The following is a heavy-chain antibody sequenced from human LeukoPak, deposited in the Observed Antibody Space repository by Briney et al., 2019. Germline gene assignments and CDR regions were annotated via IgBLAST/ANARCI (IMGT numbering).Heavy chain of an antibody. V-gene: IGHV3-9*01. CDR2: ISWNSGSI. J-gene: IGHJ5*02. CDR1: GFTFDDYA. D-gene: IGHD3-10*01. CDR3: ARGGYYGSGSAPFNWFDP. Sequence: PGGSLRLSCAASGFTFDDYAMHWVRQAPGKGLEWVSGISWNSGSIGYADSVKGRFTISRDNAKNSLYLQMNSLRAEDTAVYYCARGGYYGSGSAPFNWFDPWGQGTLVTVSS.